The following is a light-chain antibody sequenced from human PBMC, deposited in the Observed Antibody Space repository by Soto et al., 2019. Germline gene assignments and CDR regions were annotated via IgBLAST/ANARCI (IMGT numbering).Light chain of an antibody. J-gene: IGKJ5*01. CDR2: AAS. CDR3: QQLNSYPIT. V-gene: IGKV1-9*01. Sequence: DIQLTQSPSFLSASVGDSVTITCRASQGISSYLAWYQQKPGKAPKLLIYAASTLQSGVPSRFSSSGSGTEFTLTISSLQPEDFATYYCQQLNSYPITFGQGTRLEIK. CDR1: QGISSY.